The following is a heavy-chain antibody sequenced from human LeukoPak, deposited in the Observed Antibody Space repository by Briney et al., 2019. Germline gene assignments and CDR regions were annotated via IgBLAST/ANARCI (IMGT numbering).Heavy chain of an antibody. CDR2: ISGSGGNS. CDR1: GFSFDTYA. Sequence: GGSLRLSCTASGFSFDTYAMNWVRQVPGKGLEWVSGISGSGGNSYYADSVKGRFTISRDNAKNSLYLQMNSLRAEDTAVYYCARGPPATVTTLSGGWFDPWGQGTLVTVSS. V-gene: IGHV3-23*01. D-gene: IGHD4-17*01. CDR3: ARGPPATVTTLSGGWFDP. J-gene: IGHJ5*02.